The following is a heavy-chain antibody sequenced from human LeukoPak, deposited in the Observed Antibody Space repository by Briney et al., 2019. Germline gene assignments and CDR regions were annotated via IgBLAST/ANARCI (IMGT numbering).Heavy chain of an antibody. CDR2: INQDGTEK. CDR1: GFTFTTYW. V-gene: IGHV3-7*01. D-gene: IGHD6-13*01. CDR3: ARAGYSSSWYFDY. J-gene: IGHJ4*02. Sequence: PGGSLRLSCAASGFTFTTYWMSWVRQLPGKGLEWVANINQDGTEKYYVDSVKGRFTISRDNAKNSLDLQMSSLRVEDTAVYYCARAGYSSSWYFDYWGQGTLVTVSS.